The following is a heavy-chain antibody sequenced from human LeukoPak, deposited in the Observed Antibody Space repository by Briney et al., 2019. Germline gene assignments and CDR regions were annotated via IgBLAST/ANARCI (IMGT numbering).Heavy chain of an antibody. D-gene: IGHD5-24*01. CDR2: IYHSGST. CDR3: AKVAVKRWLHSGYFDL. CDR1: GGSISNSNW. J-gene: IGHJ2*01. V-gene: IGHV4-4*02. Sequence: PSETLSLTCAVSGGSISNSNWWSWVRQPPGKGLEWIGEIYHSGSTNYNPSLKSRVTISVDKSKNQFSLKLSSVTAADTAVYFCAKVAVKRWLHSGYFDLWGRGTLVTVSS.